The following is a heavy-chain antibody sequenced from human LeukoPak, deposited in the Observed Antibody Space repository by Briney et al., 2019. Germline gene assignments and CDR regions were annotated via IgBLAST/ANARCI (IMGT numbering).Heavy chain of an antibody. CDR3: AKDMVPDYYGSGSYSRAFDY. Sequence: GGSLRLSCAASGFTFSSYGMSWVRQAPGKGLEWVSAISGSGGSTYYADSVKGRFTISRDNSKNTLYLQMNSLRAEDTAVYYCAKDMVPDYYGSGSYSRAFDYWGQGTLVTVSS. D-gene: IGHD3-10*01. CDR2: ISGSGGST. CDR1: GFTFSSYG. J-gene: IGHJ4*02. V-gene: IGHV3-23*01.